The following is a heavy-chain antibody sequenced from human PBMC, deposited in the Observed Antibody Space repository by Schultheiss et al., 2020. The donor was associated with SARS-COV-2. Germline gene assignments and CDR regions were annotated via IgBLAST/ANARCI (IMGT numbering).Heavy chain of an antibody. CDR3: AKDRRLDALDY. CDR2: ISYDGSNK. Sequence: GGSLRLSCAASGFTFSSYGMHWVRQAPGKGLEWVAVISYDGSNKYYADSVKGRFTISRDNSKNTLYLQMNSLRAEDTAVYYCAKDRRLDALDYWGQGTLVTVSS. D-gene: IGHD6-6*01. V-gene: IGHV3-30*18. J-gene: IGHJ4*02. CDR1: GFTFSSYG.